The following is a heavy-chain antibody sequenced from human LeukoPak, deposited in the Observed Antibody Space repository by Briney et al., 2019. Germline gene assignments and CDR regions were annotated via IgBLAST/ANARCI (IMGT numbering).Heavy chain of an antibody. CDR1: GVSISSGGYY. Sequence: PSETLSLTCTVSGVSISSGGYYWSWIRQHPGKGLEWIGYIYYTGSTNYNPSLKSRVTIPVDTSKNQFSLKLSSVTAADTAVYYCARPGTNGVSAGAIDYWGQGTLVTVSS. CDR3: ARPGTNGVSAGAIDY. J-gene: IGHJ4*02. D-gene: IGHD2-8*01. CDR2: IYYTGST. V-gene: IGHV4-61*08.